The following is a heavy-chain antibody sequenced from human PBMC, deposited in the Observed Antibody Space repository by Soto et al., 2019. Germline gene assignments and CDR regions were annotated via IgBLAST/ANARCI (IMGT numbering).Heavy chain of an antibody. CDR1: GGSISSSSYY. CDR2: IYYSGST. Sequence: SETLSLTCTVSGGSISSSSYYWGWIRQPPGKGLEWIGSIYYSGSTYYNPSLKSRVTISVDTSKNQFSLKLSSVTAADTAVYYCARHRIVVPRGILTERPFDYWGQGTLVTVSS. J-gene: IGHJ4*02. CDR3: ARHRIVVPRGILTERPFDY. V-gene: IGHV4-39*01. D-gene: IGHD3-9*01.